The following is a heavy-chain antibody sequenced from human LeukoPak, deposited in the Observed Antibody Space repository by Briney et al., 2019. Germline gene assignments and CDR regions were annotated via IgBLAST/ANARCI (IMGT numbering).Heavy chain of an antibody. CDR3: ARVADYDILTGYYRGPYFDY. V-gene: IGHV3-48*03. CDR1: GFIFSSYE. D-gene: IGHD3-9*01. Sequence: GGSLRLSCAASGFIFSSYEMNWVRQAPGKGLEWVSYISSSGSTIYYADSVKGRFTISRDNAKNSLYLQMNSLRAEDTAVYYCARVADYDILTGYYRGPYFDYWGQGTLVTVSS. J-gene: IGHJ4*02. CDR2: ISSSGSTI.